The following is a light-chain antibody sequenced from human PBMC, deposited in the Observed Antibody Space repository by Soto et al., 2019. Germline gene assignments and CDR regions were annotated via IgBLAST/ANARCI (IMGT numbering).Light chain of an antibody. CDR2: KAS. CDR1: QSISSW. Sequence: DIQMTQSPSTLSASVGDRVTITCRASQSISSWLAWYQQKPGKAPKLLIYKASSLEYGVPSRFSGGGSGTEFTLTITSLQPDDFATYYCQQYNTFSKTFGQGTKLEI. CDR3: QQYNTFSKT. V-gene: IGKV1-5*03. J-gene: IGKJ2*01.